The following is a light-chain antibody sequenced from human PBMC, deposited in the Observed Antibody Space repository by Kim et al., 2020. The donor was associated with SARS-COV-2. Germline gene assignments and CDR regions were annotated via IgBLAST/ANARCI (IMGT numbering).Light chain of an antibody. J-gene: IGLJ2*01. Sequence: SSELTQDPAVSVVLGQTVRITCQGDSLRKYYTTWYQQKARQAPVLVFYAKDKRPSGVPDRFSGSTSGNTASLTITGAQAADEADYYCTSRDSRGKVVFGGGTQLTVL. CDR2: AKD. V-gene: IGLV3-19*01. CDR1: SLRKYY. CDR3: TSRDSRGKVV.